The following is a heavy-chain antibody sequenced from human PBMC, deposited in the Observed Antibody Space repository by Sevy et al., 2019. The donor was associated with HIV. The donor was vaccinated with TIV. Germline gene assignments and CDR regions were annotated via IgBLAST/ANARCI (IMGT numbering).Heavy chain of an antibody. Sequence: GESLKISCKGSGYSFTSYWIGWVRQMPGKGLEWMGIIYPGDSDTRYSPSFQGQVTISADKSISTAYLQWSSLKASDTAMYYCANPLGNYDSSGLFPDYWGQGTLVTVSS. V-gene: IGHV5-51*01. J-gene: IGHJ4*02. D-gene: IGHD3-22*01. CDR3: ANPLGNYDSSGLFPDY. CDR1: GYSFTSYW. CDR2: IYPGDSDT.